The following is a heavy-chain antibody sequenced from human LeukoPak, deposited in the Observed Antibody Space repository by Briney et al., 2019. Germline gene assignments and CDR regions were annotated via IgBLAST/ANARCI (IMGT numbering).Heavy chain of an antibody. V-gene: IGHV4-39*07. CDR2: TYYRGST. Sequence: SETLSLTCTVSGGSISSGSYSWGWIRQPPGKGLEWIGSTYYRGSTYYNPSLRSRVTISIDTSKNQFSVKLNSVTAADTAVYYCAVFGVVIPDAYDIWGQGTMVTVSS. CDR1: GGSISSGSYS. J-gene: IGHJ3*02. CDR3: AVFGVVIPDAYDI. D-gene: IGHD3-3*01.